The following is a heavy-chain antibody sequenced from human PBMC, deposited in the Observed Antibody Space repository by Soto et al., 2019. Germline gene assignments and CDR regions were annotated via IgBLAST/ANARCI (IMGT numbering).Heavy chain of an antibody. D-gene: IGHD5-18*01. CDR2: FSGSGDNT. V-gene: IGHV3-23*01. J-gene: IGHJ4*02. CDR3: AKDPYTAYNYYFDY. CDR1: GFTFSNYA. Sequence: GGSLRLSCAASGFTFSNYAMSWVRQAPGKGLEWVSTFSGSGDNTYYADSVKGRFTISRDNSKNTLYLQMSGLRAEDTAIYYYAKDPYTAYNYYFDYWGQGTLVTVSS.